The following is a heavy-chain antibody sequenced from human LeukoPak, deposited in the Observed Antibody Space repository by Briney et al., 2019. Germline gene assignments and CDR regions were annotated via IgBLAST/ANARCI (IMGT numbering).Heavy chain of an antibody. J-gene: IGHJ4*02. D-gene: IGHD2/OR15-2a*01. CDR3: VSFYETY. V-gene: IGHV3-74*01. CDR2: INSDGSWT. CDR1: GFTLSAYA. Sequence: PGGSLRLSCAASGFTLSAYAMSWVRQAPGKGLEWVSHINSDGSWTSYADSVKGRFTISKDNAKNTVYLQMNSLRAEDTAVYYCVSFYETYWGRGTLVTVSS.